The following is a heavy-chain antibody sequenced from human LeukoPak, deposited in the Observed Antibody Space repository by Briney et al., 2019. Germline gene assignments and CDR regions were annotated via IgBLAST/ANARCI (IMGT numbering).Heavy chain of an antibody. CDR2: IYYSGST. CDR3: ARAKSEYYDFWSGYNRNHAFDI. J-gene: IGHJ3*02. CDR1: GGSISSSSYY. Sequence: PSETLSLTCTVSGGSISSSSYYWGWIRQPPGKGLEWIGSIYYSGSTYYNPSLKSRVTISVDTSKNQFSLKLSSVTAADTAVYYCARAKSEYYDFWSGYNRNHAFDIWGQGTMVTVSS. V-gene: IGHV4-39*07. D-gene: IGHD3-3*01.